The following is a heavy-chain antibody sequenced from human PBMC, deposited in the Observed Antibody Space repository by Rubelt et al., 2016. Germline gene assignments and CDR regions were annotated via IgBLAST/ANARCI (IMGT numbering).Heavy chain of an antibody. V-gene: IGHV4-34*01. CDR3: GRCENNDFWSGYDSYNWFDP. CDR2: INHSGST. J-gene: IGHJ5*02. Sequence: QVQLQQWGAGLLKPSETLSLTCAVYGGSFSGYYWSWIRQPPGKGLEWIGEINHSGSTNYNPSLKGRVTISLDTHKNHVSQKLSSVAAADTAVYYGGRCENNDFWSGYDSYNWFDPWGQGTRVTVSS. D-gene: IGHD3-3*01. CDR1: GGSFSGYY.